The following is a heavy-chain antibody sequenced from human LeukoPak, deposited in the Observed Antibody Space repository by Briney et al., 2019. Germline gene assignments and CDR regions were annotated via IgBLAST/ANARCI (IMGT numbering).Heavy chain of an antibody. Sequence: GGSLRLSCAASGFTFSSYWMHWVRQAPGKGLVWVSRINSDGSSTSHADSVRGRFTISRDNSKNTLYLQMNSLRAEDTAVYYCAREMGLNIVATFGYWGQGTLVTVSS. J-gene: IGHJ4*02. D-gene: IGHD5-12*01. CDR2: INSDGSST. CDR1: GFTFSSYW. V-gene: IGHV3-74*01. CDR3: AREMGLNIVATFGY.